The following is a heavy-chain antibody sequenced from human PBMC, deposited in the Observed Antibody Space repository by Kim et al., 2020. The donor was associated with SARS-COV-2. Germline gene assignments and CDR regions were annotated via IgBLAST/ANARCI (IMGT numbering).Heavy chain of an antibody. CDR2: ISWDGGTT. CDR1: GFTFDDYT. CDR3: AKGQMAQTFYNWFDP. V-gene: IGHV3-43*01. D-gene: IGHD3-16*01. Sequence: GGSLRLSCAASGFTFDDYTMHWVRQTPGKGLEWVSLISWDGGTTYYADSVKGRFTISRDNSKNSLYLQMNSLRTEDTALYYCAKGQMAQTFYNWFDPWGQGTLVTVSS. J-gene: IGHJ5*02.